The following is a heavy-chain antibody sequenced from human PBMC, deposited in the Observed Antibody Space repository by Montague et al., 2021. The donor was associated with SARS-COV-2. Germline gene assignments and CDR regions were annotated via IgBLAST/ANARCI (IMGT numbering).Heavy chain of an antibody. D-gene: IGHD3-10*01. J-gene: IGHJ6*03. CDR1: GGSFSTYS. CDR2: IYHGGST. CDR3: ARLGDGVVPSPILGVGPYYSYYYMDV. V-gene: IGHV4-34*01. Sequence: SETLSLTCAVHGGSFSTYSWNWIRQPPGKGLEWIGEIYHGGSTNYNPSLKSRVTISADTSKNHFSLKLTSVAAADTAVYYCARLGDGVVPSPILGVGPYYSYYYMDVWGKGTTVTVSS.